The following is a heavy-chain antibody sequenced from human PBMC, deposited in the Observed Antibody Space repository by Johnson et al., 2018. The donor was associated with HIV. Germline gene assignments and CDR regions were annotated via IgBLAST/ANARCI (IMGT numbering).Heavy chain of an antibody. J-gene: IGHJ3*02. CDR2: ISYDGSSK. V-gene: IGHV3-30-3*01. Sequence: QVQLVESGGGVVQPGRSLRLSCAASGFTFSSSAMHWVRQAPGKGLEWVAVISYDGSSKYYADSVKGRITISRDNSKNTRYLQMNSLKNEDTAVYYCARVLGDIRLLSDGAFDSLGQGKVVTVSS. CDR3: ARVLGDIRLLSDGAFDS. D-gene: IGHD5-18*01. CDR1: GFTFSSSA.